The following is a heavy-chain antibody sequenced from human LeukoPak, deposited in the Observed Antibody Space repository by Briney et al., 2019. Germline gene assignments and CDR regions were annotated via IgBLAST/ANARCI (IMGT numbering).Heavy chain of an antibody. V-gene: IGHV5-51*01. D-gene: IGHD5-18*01. CDR2: IYPDDSDT. CDR3: ARGGYTYGTTYYFYMDV. Sequence: GESLKISCKGSGYNFSNYWIGWVRQMPGKGLEWMGNIYPDDSDTRYSPSFQGQVTISADKSISTAYLQWSSLKASDTAMYYCARGGYTYGTTYYFYMDVWGKGTTVTVSS. CDR1: GYNFSNYW. J-gene: IGHJ6*03.